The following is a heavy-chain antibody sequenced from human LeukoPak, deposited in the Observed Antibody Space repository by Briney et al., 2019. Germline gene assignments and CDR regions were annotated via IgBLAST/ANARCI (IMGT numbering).Heavy chain of an antibody. CDR1: GYTFTSYD. J-gene: IGHJ4*02. CDR2: IIPISGTA. Sequence: ASVKVSCKASGYTFTSYDISWVRQAPGQGLEWMGVIIPISGTANYAQKFQGRVTITADASTSTVYMELSSLTSDDTAVYYCARWAGDSSAWYPALFDYWGQGTLVTVSS. D-gene: IGHD6-13*01. V-gene: IGHV1-69*13. CDR3: ARWAGDSSAWYPALFDY.